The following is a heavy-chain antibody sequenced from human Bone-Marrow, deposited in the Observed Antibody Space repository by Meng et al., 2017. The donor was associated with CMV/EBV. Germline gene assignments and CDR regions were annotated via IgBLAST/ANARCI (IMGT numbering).Heavy chain of an antibody. CDR1: GYTFTGYY. V-gene: IGHV1-2*02. CDR3: ARDSGKYVSGSYNVY. D-gene: IGHD3-10*01. J-gene: IGHJ6*02. Sequence: ASVKVSCKASGYTFTGYYMHWVRQAPGQGLEWMGWINPNSGGTNYAQKFQGTVTMTRDTSISTAYMELSRLRFDDTAVYYCARDSGKYVSGSYNVYWGQGTTVTVSS. CDR2: INPNSGGT.